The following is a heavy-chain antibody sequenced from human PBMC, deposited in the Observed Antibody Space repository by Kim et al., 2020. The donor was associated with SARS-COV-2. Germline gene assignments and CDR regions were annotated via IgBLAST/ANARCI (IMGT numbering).Heavy chain of an antibody. CDR2: LYYGTSTMSGSI. D-gene: IGHD7-27*01. CDR3: ASSIKLGLFDY. CDR1: GGSITTTDYY. V-gene: IGHV4-39*01. Sequence: SETLSLTCTVSGGSITTTDYYWGWIRQSPGKGLEWIGSLYYGTSTMSGSIYFNPSLQSRVTISADTSKNQFSLDLKSVTATDTAIYYCASSIKLGLFDYWGQGNMVTVSS. J-gene: IGHJ4*02.